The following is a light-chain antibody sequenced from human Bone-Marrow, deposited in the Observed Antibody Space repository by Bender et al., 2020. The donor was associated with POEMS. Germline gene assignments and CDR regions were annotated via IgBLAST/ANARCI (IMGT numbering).Light chain of an antibody. CDR3: SSFTSTNTQV. CDR2: DVT. CDR1: NSDVGDYQY. J-gene: IGLJ2*01. V-gene: IGLV2-11*01. Sequence: QSALTQPRSVSGSPGQPVTISCTGTNSDVGDYQYVSWYQQHPGKAPKVIIYDVTKRPSGVPDRFSGSKSGNTASLTVSGLQAEDEADYYCSSFTSTNTQVFGGGTKLAVL.